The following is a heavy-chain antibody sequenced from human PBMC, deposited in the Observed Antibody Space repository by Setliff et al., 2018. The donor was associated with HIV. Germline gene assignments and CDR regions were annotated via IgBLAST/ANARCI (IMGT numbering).Heavy chain of an antibody. CDR1: GFTVSLNY. CDR2: IYSGGST. J-gene: IGHJ6*02. D-gene: IGHD3-10*01. CDR3: ARKLRPGHGMDV. Sequence: PGGSLRLSCAASGFTVSLNYMTWVRQAPGKGLEWVSVIYSGGSTYYSDSVKGRFTVSRHKSRDILYLQMNSLRSDDTAVYYCARKLRPGHGMDVWGQGTTVTVSS. V-gene: IGHV3-66*01.